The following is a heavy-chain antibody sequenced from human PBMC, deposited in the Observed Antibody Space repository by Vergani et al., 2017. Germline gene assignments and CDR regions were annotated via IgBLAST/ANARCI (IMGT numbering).Heavy chain of an antibody. D-gene: IGHD5-24*01. CDR2: VISKKDGGRA. CDR1: GLNFNDAW. J-gene: IGHJ4*02. Sequence: EVQLVESGGGLLKPGDHVRLSCAVSGLNFNDAWMTWVRQAPGKGLEWLGRVISKKDGGRADYSPHVKCTITISRDESKSTIDLDMNSLRIEDTATYYCSTYNVGASFSWGPGTRVTVSS. V-gene: IGHV3-15*01. CDR3: STYNVGASFS.